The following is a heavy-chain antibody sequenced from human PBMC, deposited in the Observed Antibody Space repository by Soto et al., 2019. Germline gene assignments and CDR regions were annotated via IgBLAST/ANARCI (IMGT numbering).Heavy chain of an antibody. D-gene: IGHD7-27*01. Sequence: QVLLQESGPGLVKPSQTLSLTCSVSGGSIISGYYYWSWIRQPPGKGLEWIGFIFHSGSTRYNPSHKSRVTISVDTPRNQFSLKLSSVSAADTDVYYCVRGWGYFDYWGQGTLVTVSS. CDR3: VRGWGYFDY. J-gene: IGHJ4*02. CDR2: IFHSGST. CDR1: GGSIISGYYY. V-gene: IGHV4-30-4*01.